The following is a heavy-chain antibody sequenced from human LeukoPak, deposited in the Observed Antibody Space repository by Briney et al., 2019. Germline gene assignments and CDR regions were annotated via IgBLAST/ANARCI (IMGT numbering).Heavy chain of an antibody. CDR1: GFTFTGYY. J-gene: IGHJ6*03. D-gene: IGHD3-10*01. V-gene: IGHV1-2*02. CDR2: INPNSGGT. Sequence: ASVKVSCKASGFTFTGYYIHWVRQAPGQGLEWMGWINPNSGGTNYAQKFQGRVTMTRDTSISTAYMELSRLRSDDTAVYYCASAGVITKSYYYYYMDVWGKGTTVTVSS. CDR3: ASAGVITKSYYYYYMDV.